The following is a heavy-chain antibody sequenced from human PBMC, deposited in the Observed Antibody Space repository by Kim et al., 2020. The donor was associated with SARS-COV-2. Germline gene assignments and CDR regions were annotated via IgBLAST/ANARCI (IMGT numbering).Heavy chain of an antibody. D-gene: IGHD1-26*01. CDR3: ARRMGSPYYYYGMDV. V-gene: IGHV3-53*01. CDR2: IYSGGST. CDR1: GFTVSSNY. J-gene: IGHJ6*02. Sequence: GGSLRLSCAASGFTVSSNYMSWVRQAPGKGLEWVSVIYSGGSTYYEDSVKGRFTISRDNSKNTLYLQMNSLRAEDTAVYYCARRMGSPYYYYGMDVWGQGTTVTVSS.